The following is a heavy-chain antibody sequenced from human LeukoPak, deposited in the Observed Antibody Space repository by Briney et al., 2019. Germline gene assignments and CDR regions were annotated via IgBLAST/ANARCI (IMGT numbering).Heavy chain of an antibody. CDR2: ISYDGSNK. V-gene: IGHV3-30*04. J-gene: IGHJ4*02. CDR3: AREGFDGDYTNPFDY. Sequence: GGSLRLSCAASGFTFSSYAMHWVRQAPGKGLEWVAVISYDGSNKYYADSVKGRFTISRDNSKNTLYLQMNSLRAEDTAVYYCAREGFDGDYTNPFDYWGQGTLVTVSS. D-gene: IGHD4-17*01. CDR1: GFTFSSYA.